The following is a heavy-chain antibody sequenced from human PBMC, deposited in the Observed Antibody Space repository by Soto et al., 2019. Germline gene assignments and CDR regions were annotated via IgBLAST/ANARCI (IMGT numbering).Heavy chain of an antibody. V-gene: IGHV4-61*01. Sequence: QVQLQESGPGLVKPSETLSLTCTVSGGSVSSGRYYWSWIRQPPGKGLELIGYIDYSGSTNYKPSLQSRVTIAVGTPKNQFSLKLSSVTAADTAVYYCARDYYDSSGQYYYYYYGMAVGGQGTTVTVSS. D-gene: IGHD3-22*01. CDR2: IDYSGST. CDR1: GGSVSSGRYY. J-gene: IGHJ6*02. CDR3: ARDYYDSSGQYYYYYYGMAV.